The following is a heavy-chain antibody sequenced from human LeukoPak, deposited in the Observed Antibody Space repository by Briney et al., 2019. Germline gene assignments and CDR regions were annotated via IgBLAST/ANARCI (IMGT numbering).Heavy chain of an antibody. D-gene: IGHD2-21*01. J-gene: IGHJ4*02. CDR3: ARSGGYSRAY. CDR2: IYTSGST. V-gene: IGHV4-4*09. Sequence: SETLSLTCTVSGGSISSYYRSWIRQPPGKGLEWIGYIYTSGSTNYNPSLKSRVTISVDTSKNQFSLKLSSVTAADTAVFYCARSGGYSRAYWGQGTLVTVSS. CDR1: GGSISSYY.